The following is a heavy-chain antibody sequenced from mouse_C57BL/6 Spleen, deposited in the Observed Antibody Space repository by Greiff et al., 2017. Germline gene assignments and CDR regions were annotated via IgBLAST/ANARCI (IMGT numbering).Heavy chain of an antibody. J-gene: IGHJ2*01. CDR1: GYTFTSYW. CDR2: IDPSDSYT. CDR3: ARGRVTTVVGDFDY. Sequence: QVQLQQPGAELVKPGASVKLSCKASGYTFTSYWMQWVKQRPGQGLEWIGEIDPSDSYTNYNQKFKGKATLTVDTSSSTAYMQLSSLTSEDSAVYYCARGRVTTVVGDFDYWGQGTTLTVSS. D-gene: IGHD1-1*01. V-gene: IGHV1-50*01.